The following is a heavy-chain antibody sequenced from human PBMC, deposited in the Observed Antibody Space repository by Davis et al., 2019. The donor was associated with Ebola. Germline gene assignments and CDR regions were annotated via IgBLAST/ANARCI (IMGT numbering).Heavy chain of an antibody. V-gene: IGHV4-59*08. CDR1: NGSISNYY. J-gene: IGHJ4*02. CDR3: ARTSQRQQFSVY. Sequence: SETLSLTCTVSNGSISNYYWTWIRQPPGKGLEWIGYIYYSGSTNYNPSLKSRVTISVDTSKRQFSLKLSPVTAPETAVYYCARTSQRQQFSVYWGQGTLVTVSS. CDR2: IYYSGST. D-gene: IGHD4-11*01.